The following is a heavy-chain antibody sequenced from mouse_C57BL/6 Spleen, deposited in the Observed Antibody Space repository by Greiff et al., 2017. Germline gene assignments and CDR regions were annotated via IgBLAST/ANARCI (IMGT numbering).Heavy chain of an antibody. V-gene: IGHV1-39*01. J-gene: IGHJ4*01. Sequence: EVKLMESGPELVKPGASVKISCKASGYSFTDYNMNWVKQSNGKSLEWIGVINPNYGTTSYNQKFKGKATLTVDQSSSTAYMQLNSLTSEDSAVDYCARWDYDYDRNAMDYWGQGTSVTVSS. CDR2: INPNYGTT. CDR1: GYSFTDYN. CDR3: ARWDYDYDRNAMDY. D-gene: IGHD2-4*01.